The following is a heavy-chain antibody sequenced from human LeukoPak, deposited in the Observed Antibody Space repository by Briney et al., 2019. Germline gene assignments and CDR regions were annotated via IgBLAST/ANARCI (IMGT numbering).Heavy chain of an antibody. V-gene: IGHV4-39*07. CDR3: ARVLWLMDYYYYMDV. CDR1: GGSINDYF. Sequence: SETLSLTCTVSGGSINDYFWGWIRQPPGKGLEWIGSIYYSGNTYYNPSLKSRVTISVDMSKNQFSLKLSSVTAADTAVYYCARVLWLMDYYYYMDVWGKGTTVTVSS. CDR2: IYYSGNT. D-gene: IGHD5-18*01. J-gene: IGHJ6*03.